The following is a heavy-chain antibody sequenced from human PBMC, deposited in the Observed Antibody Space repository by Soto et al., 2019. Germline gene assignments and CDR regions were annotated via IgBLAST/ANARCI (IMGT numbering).Heavy chain of an antibody. CDR2: ISAYNGNT. CDR3: ANDTAAADLDY. V-gene: IGHV1-18*04. CDR1: GYTLTMYG. Sequence: VASVKVSCKASGYTLTMYGISWVRQAPGQGLEWMGWISAYNGNTNYAQKLQGRVTMTTDTSTSTAYMELRSLRSDDTPVYYCANDTAAADLDYWGQGTLVTVSS. J-gene: IGHJ4*02. D-gene: IGHD6-13*01.